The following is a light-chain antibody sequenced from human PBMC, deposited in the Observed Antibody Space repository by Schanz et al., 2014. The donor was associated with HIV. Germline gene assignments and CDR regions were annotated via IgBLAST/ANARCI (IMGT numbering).Light chain of an antibody. Sequence: QSVLTQPPSASGSPGQSVNISCTGTSSDVGGYYYVSWYQQHPGKAPKLMIYEVTKRPSGVPDRFSGSKSGNTASLTVSGLQAEDEGDYYCSSYAGSNNLVVFGGGTKLTVL. V-gene: IGLV2-8*01. CDR1: SSDVGGYYY. CDR2: EVT. CDR3: SSYAGSNNLVV. J-gene: IGLJ2*01.